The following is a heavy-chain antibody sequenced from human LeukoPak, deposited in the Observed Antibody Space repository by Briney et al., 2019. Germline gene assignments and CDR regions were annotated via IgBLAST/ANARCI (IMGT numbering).Heavy chain of an antibody. J-gene: IGHJ4*02. Sequence: SETLSLTCAVYGGSFSGYYWSWIRQPPGKGLEWIGEINHSGSTNYNPSLKSRVTISVDTSKNQFSLKLSSVTAADTAVYYCARVPNLLWFGELSRAYFDYWGQGTLVTVSS. V-gene: IGHV4-34*01. CDR3: ARVPNLLWFGELSRAYFDY. CDR1: GGSFSGYY. CDR2: INHSGST. D-gene: IGHD3-10*01.